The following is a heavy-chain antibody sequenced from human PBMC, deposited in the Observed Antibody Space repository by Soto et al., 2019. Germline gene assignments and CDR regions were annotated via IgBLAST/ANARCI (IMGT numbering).Heavy chain of an antibody. CDR3: ARGALGYDFWSGYYVGRYFDY. J-gene: IGHJ4*02. V-gene: IGHV4-34*01. CDR1: GGSFSGYY. D-gene: IGHD3-3*01. Sequence: SETLSLTCAVYGGSFSGYYWSWIRQPPGKGLEWIGEINHSGSTNYNPSLKSRVTISVDTSKNQFSLKLSSVTAADTAVYYCARGALGYDFWSGYYVGRYFDYWGQGTLVTVSS. CDR2: INHSGST.